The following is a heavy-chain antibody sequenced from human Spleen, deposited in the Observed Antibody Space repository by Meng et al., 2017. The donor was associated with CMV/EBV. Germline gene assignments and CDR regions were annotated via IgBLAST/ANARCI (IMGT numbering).Heavy chain of an antibody. V-gene: IGHV3-11*04. Sequence: GGSLRLSCAASGFTFSDYYISWIRQAPEKGLERVSYISDGGSTIYYADSVKGRFTMSRDNAKNSLYLQMNSLRAEDTAVYYCARGVGASAFDIWGQGRMVTVSS. CDR1: GFTFSDYY. D-gene: IGHD1-26*01. CDR2: ISDGGSTI. CDR3: ARGVGASAFDI. J-gene: IGHJ3*02.